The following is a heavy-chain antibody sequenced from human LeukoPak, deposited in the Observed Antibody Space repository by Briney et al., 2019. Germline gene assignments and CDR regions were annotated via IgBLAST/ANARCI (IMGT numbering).Heavy chain of an antibody. Sequence: ASVKVSCKVSGYTLTELSMHWVRQAPGKGLEWMGGFDPEDGETIYAQKFQGRVTMTEDTSTDTAYMELSSLRYEDTAVYYCATDRYCSSTSCYTAPSVFDPWGQGTLVTVSS. V-gene: IGHV1-24*01. D-gene: IGHD2-2*02. CDR3: ATDRYCSSTSCYTAPSVFDP. CDR2: FDPEDGET. CDR1: GYTLTELS. J-gene: IGHJ5*02.